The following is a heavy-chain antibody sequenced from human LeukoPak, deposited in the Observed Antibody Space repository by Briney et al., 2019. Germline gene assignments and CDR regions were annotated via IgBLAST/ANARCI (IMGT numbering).Heavy chain of an antibody. CDR1: GYSITRGYY. V-gene: IGHV4-38-2*02. D-gene: IGHD6-19*01. J-gene: IGHJ4*03. CDR3: ARETEKQWQY. Sequence: PSETLSLTCTVSGYSITRGYYWGWIRQPPGKGPEWIASIFHTGSTYYNPSLKSRVTISVDTSNNQFPLRLNSVTAADTALYYCARETEKQWQYWGQGTVVTISS. CDR2: IFHTGST.